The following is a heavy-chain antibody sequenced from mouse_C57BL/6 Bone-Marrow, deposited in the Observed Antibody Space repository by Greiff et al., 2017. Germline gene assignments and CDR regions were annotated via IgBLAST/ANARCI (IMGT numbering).Heavy chain of an antibody. J-gene: IGHJ1*03. Sequence: EVMLVESEGGLVQPGSSMKLSCTASGFTFSDYYMAWVRQGPEQGLEWVANINYDGSSTYYLDSLKSRFIISRDNAKNILYLQRSSLKSEDTATYDGARVVLLRSFCWYFDVWGKGTTVTVSS. CDR2: INYDGSST. V-gene: IGHV5-16*01. CDR1: GFTFSDYY. CDR3: ARVVLLRSFCWYFDV. D-gene: IGHD1-1*01.